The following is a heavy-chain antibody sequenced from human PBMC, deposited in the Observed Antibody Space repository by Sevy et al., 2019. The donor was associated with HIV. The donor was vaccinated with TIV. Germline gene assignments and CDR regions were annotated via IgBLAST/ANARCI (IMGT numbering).Heavy chain of an antibody. V-gene: IGHV4-59*01. CDR3: ARELGYGFVNWFDP. D-gene: IGHD5-18*01. Sequence: SETLSLTCTVSGGSISSYYWSWIRQPPGKGLEWIGYIYYSGSTNYNPSLKSRVTISVDTSKNQFSLKLSSVTAADPAVYYCARELGYGFVNWFDPWGQGTLVTVSS. CDR2: IYYSGST. J-gene: IGHJ5*02. CDR1: GGSISSYY.